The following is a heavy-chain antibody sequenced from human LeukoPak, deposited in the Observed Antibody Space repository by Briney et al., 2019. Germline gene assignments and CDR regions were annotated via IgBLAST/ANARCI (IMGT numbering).Heavy chain of an antibody. CDR1: GFTFDDYA. CDR3: AKGRLDYYGSGSYEFDY. D-gene: IGHD3-10*01. J-gene: IGHJ4*02. V-gene: IGHV3-9*01. CDR2: ISWNSGSI. Sequence: GRSLRLSCAASGFTFDDYAMHWVRQAPGKGLEWVSGISWNSGSIGYADSVKGRFTISRDNAKNSLYLQTNSLRAEDTALYYCAKGRLDYYGSGSYEFDYWGQGTLVTVSS.